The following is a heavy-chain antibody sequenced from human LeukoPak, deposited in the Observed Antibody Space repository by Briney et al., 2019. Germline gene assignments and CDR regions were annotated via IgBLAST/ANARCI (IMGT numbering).Heavy chain of an antibody. CDR3: AREGQYYGVGPRYYYYGMDV. V-gene: IGHV3-7*01. CDR1: GFSFSSYW. Sequence: GSLRLSCAASGFSFSSYWMGWVRQVPGKGLEWVANIKKDGSEVYYVDSVKGRFTISRDNAKNSLFLQMNSLRAEDTAVYYCAREGQYYGVGPRYYYYGMDVWGQGTTVIVSS. D-gene: IGHD3-10*01. J-gene: IGHJ6*02. CDR2: IKKDGSEV.